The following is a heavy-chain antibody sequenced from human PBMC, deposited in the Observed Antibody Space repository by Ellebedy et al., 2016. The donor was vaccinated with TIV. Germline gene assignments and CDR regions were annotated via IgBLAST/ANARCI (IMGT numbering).Heavy chain of an antibody. V-gene: IGHV5-51*01. J-gene: IGHJ6*02. CDR1: GYSFTSYW. CDR3: ARRYHPRGMDV. Sequence: GGSLRLXXQGSGYSFTSYWIGWVRQMPGKGLEWMGIIYPGDSDTRYSPSFQGQVTISADKSISTAYLQWSSLKASDTAMYYCARRYHPRGMDVWGQGTTVTVSS. CDR2: IYPGDSDT. D-gene: IGHD2-2*01.